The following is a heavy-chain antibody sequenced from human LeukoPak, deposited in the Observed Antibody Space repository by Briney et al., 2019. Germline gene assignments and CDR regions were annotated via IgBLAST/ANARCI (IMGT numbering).Heavy chain of an antibody. CDR3: ARGDARGYSYGHFHFDH. CDR2: IYYSGST. Sequence: SETLSLTCTVSGGSISSSYWSWIRQPPGKGLEWIGYIYYSGSTNYNPSLKSRVTVSVDASKNQFSLKLSSVTAADTAVYYCARGDARGYSYGHFHFDHWGHGTLVTVSS. J-gene: IGHJ4*01. V-gene: IGHV4-59*01. CDR1: GGSISSSY. D-gene: IGHD5-18*01.